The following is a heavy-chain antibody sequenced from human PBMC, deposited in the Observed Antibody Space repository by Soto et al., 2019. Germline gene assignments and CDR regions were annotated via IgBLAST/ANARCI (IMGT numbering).Heavy chain of an antibody. D-gene: IGHD4-4*01. Sequence: SLRLSCAASGFTFSTYPMSWVRQAPGKGLEWVSGISGSGISTYYTDSVKGRFTISRDNSKNTVFLQMNSLRDEDTAVYYCVKPPVITASYYYYDMDVWGQGTTVTVS. V-gene: IGHV3-23*01. CDR2: ISGSGIST. J-gene: IGHJ6*02. CDR3: VKPPVITASYYYYDMDV. CDR1: GFTFSTYP.